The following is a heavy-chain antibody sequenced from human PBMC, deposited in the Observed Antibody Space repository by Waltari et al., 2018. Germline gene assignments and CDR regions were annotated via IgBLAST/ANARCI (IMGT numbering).Heavy chain of an antibody. D-gene: IGHD3-10*01. CDR3: AKQGEY. V-gene: IGHV3-30-3*02. Sequence: QAQLVESGGGVVQPGRSLSLSCAASGFPFSYYAMHWARQAPGKGLEWVAVISYEGSKKYYADSVTGRFTISRDNSKNTLYLQMNSLNSEDTAVYFCAKQGEYWGQGTLVTVSS. J-gene: IGHJ4*02. CDR1: GFPFSYYA. CDR2: ISYEGSKK.